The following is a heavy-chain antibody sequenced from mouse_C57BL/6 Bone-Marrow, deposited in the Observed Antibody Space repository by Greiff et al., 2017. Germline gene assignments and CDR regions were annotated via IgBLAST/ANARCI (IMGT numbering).Heavy chain of an antibody. J-gene: IGHJ4*01. V-gene: IGHV1-26*01. Sequence: EVKLQQSGPELVKPGASVKISCKASGYTFTDYYMNWVKQSHGKSLEWIGDINPNNGGTSYNQKFKGKATLTVDKSSSTAYMELRSLTSEDSAVYYCARFYAMDYWGQGTSVTVSS. CDR3: ARFYAMDY. CDR1: GYTFTDYY. CDR2: INPNNGGT.